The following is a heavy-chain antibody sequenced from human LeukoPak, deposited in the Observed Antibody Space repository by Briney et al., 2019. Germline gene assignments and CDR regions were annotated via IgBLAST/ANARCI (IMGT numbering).Heavy chain of an antibody. V-gene: IGHV3-20*04. CDR1: GFTCDDYG. Sequence: PGGSLRLSCAASGFTCDDYGMSWVRQAPGKGLEWVSGINWNGGSTGYADSVKGRFTISRDNAKNSLYLQMNSLRAEDTALYYCARDLEGYCSGGSCYTDYWGQGTLVTVSS. J-gene: IGHJ4*02. D-gene: IGHD2-15*01. CDR3: ARDLEGYCSGGSCYTDY. CDR2: INWNGGST.